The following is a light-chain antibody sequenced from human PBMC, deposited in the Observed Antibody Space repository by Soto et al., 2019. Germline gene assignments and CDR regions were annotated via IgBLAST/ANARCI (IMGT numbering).Light chain of an antibody. V-gene: IGLV2-23*01. CDR2: EGS. Sequence: QSALTQPASVSGSPGQTITISCTGTSSDVGSYNLVSWYQQHPGKAPKLMIYEGSKRPSGVSNRFSGSKSGNTASLTISGLQADDEADYYGCSYASSSTYVFGTGTKLTVL. J-gene: IGLJ1*01. CDR3: CSYASSSTYV. CDR1: SSDVGSYNL.